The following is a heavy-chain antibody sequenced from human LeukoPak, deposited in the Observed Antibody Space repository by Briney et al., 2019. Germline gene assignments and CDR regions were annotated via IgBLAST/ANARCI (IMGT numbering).Heavy chain of an antibody. V-gene: IGHV1-24*01. CDR1: GYTLTELS. D-gene: IGHD5-18*01. CDR3: ARGGYGPTYFDY. CDR2: FDPEDGET. J-gene: IGHJ4*02. Sequence: GASVKVSCKVSGYTLTELSMHWVRQAPGKGLEWMGGFDPEDGETIYAQKFQGRVTMTEDTSTDTAYMELSSLRSDDTAVYYCARGGYGPTYFDYWGQGTLVTVSS.